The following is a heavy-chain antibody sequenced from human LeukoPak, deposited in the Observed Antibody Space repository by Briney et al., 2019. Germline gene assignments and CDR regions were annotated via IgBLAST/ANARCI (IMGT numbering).Heavy chain of an antibody. CDR1: GYTFTSYD. CDR2: MNPNSGNT. V-gene: IGHV1-8*01. J-gene: IGHJ4*02. Sequence: PGASVKVSCKASGYTFTSYDINWVRQATGQGLEWMGWMNPNSGNTGYAQKFQGRVTMTRNTSISTAYMELSSLRSEDTAVYYCARTPPYSSSWYVWRSTDPRWGDFDYWGQGTLVTVSS. CDR3: ARTPPYSSSWYVWRSTDPRWGDFDY. D-gene: IGHD6-13*01.